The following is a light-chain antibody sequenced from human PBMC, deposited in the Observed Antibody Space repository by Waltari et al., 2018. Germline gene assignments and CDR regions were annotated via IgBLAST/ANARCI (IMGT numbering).Light chain of an antibody. CDR3: NSFAGSDTVV. Sequence: QSALTQPPSASGSPGQSVTISCTGTSGDIGAYNPVIWYRQHPGKVPKLMIYDVNRRPSGVPDRFSGSKSGNTASLTVSGLQPEDEAVYYCNSFAGSDTVVFGGGTTLTVL. V-gene: IGLV2-8*01. J-gene: IGLJ2*01. CDR1: SGDIGAYNP. CDR2: DVN.